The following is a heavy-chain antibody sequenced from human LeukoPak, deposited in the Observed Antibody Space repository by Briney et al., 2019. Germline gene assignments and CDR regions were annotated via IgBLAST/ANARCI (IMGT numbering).Heavy chain of an antibody. Sequence: ASVKVSCKTSGYTFTRYYMHWVRQAPGQGLESMGTIIPSGGRTSYAQNFQGRVTMTRDTSTSTLYMELSSLRSEDTAVYYCARDLGQTSQFDYWGQGTLVTVSS. V-gene: IGHV1-46*01. J-gene: IGHJ4*02. CDR3: ARDLGQTSQFDY. CDR2: IIPSGGRT. D-gene: IGHD2-2*01. CDR1: GYTFTRYY.